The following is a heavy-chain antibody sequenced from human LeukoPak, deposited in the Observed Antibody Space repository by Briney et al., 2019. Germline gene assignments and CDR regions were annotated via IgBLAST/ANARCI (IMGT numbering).Heavy chain of an antibody. J-gene: IGHJ3*02. CDR1: GGSFSNYY. D-gene: IGHD6-13*01. CDR3: ARHYNSWYLRALDM. CDR2: IYYNENT. Sequence: SETLSLTCAVYGGSFSNYYWGWIRQSPGKGLEWIGSIYYNENTYYNPSLKRRITMAVDTSKNQFSLNLSSVTAADTALYFCARHYNSWYLRALDMWGQGTMVTVSS. V-gene: IGHV4-39*01.